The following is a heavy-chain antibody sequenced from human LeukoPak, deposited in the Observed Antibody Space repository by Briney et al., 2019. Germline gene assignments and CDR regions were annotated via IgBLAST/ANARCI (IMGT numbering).Heavy chain of an antibody. J-gene: IGHJ4*02. CDR2: ISGSGSST. Sequence: GGSLRLSCAASGFPFNNYPMNWVRQLPGGGLDWVSAISGSGSSTSYTDPLKGRFIISRDNSKNTLYLQMNSLRVEDTATYYCARESGYRYDSRDFDRWGQGTLVTVSS. CDR1: GFPFNNYP. V-gene: IGHV3-23*01. CDR3: ARESGYRYDSRDFDR. D-gene: IGHD6-25*01.